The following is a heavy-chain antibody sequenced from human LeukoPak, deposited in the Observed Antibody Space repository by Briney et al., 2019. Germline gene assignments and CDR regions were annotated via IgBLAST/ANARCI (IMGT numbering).Heavy chain of an antibody. D-gene: IGHD2-2*01. CDR3: ARDANVPAATNNWFDP. J-gene: IGHJ5*02. Sequence: SETLSLTCAVYGGSFSGYYWSWIRQPPGKGLEWIGEINHSGSTNYNPSLKSRVTISVDTSKNQFSLKLSSVTAADTAVYYCARDANVPAATNNWFDPWGQGTLVTVSS. CDR2: INHSGST. V-gene: IGHV4-34*01. CDR1: GGSFSGYY.